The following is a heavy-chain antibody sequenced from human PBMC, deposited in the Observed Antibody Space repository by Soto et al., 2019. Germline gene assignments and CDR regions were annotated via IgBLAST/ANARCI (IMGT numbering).Heavy chain of an antibody. D-gene: IGHD2-2*01. Sequence: GASVKVSCKASGYTFTSYALHWVRQAPGQRLEWMGWINAGNGKTKFSQNWKGRVTITRDTSASTAYMELSSLRSEDTAVYYCAAEYCSTFSCYGMDVWGKGTTVTVSS. V-gene: IGHV1-3*01. CDR2: INAGNGKT. CDR1: GYTFTSYA. J-gene: IGHJ6*04. CDR3: AAEYCSTFSCYGMDV.